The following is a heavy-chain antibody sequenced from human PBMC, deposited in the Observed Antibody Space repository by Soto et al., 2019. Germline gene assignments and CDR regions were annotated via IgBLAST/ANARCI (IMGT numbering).Heavy chain of an antibody. Sequence: QVQLVESGGGVVQPGRSLRHSCAASGFTFSSYGMHWVRQAPGKGLEWVAVIWYDGSNKYYADSVKGRFTISRDNSKNTLYLQMNSLRAEDTAVYYCARVFRGGSDAFDIWGQGTMVTVSS. CDR1: GFTFSSYG. J-gene: IGHJ3*02. V-gene: IGHV3-33*01. CDR3: ARVFRGGSDAFDI. D-gene: IGHD1-26*01. CDR2: IWYDGSNK.